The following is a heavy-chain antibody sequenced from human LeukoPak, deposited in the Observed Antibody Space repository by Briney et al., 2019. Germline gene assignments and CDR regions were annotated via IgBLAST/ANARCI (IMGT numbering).Heavy chain of an antibody. CDR1: GGSISPYY. CDR3: ARGITFFDY. CDR2: IYYSGST. Sequence: SETLSLTCTVSGGSISPYYWSWIRQPPGKGLEWIGYIYYSGSTKYNPSLKSRVTISLDTSKNQSSLKLKSVTAADTAIYYCARGITFFDYWGQGTLVTVSS. J-gene: IGHJ4*02. V-gene: IGHV4-59*01. D-gene: IGHD1-14*01.